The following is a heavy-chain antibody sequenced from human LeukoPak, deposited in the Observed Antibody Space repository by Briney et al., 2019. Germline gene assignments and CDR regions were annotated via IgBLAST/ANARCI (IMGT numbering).Heavy chain of an antibody. D-gene: IGHD4-17*01. J-gene: IGHJ5*02. CDR3: AKVRTTVTTRRSNWFDP. CDR2: MNPNSGNT. CDR1: GYTFTSYD. V-gene: IGHV1-8*01. Sequence: ASVKVSCKASGYTFTSYDINWVRQATGQGLEWMGRMNPNSGNTGYAQKFQGRVTMTRNTSISTAYMELSSLRSEDTAVYYCAKVRTTVTTRRSNWFDPWGQGTLVTVSS.